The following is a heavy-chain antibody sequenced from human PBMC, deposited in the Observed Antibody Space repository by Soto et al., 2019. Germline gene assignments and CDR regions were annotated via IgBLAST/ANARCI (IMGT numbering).Heavy chain of an antibody. J-gene: IGHJ6*02. D-gene: IGHD6-19*01. Sequence: PSETLSLTCTVSGGSISSYYWSWIRQPPGKGLEWIGYIYYSGSTNYNPSLKSRVTISVDTSKNQFPLKLSSVTAADTAVYYCAITQHPSGWYTRGMDVWGQGTTVTVSS. CDR2: IYYSGST. V-gene: IGHV4-59*01. CDR3: AITQHPSGWYTRGMDV. CDR1: GGSISSYY.